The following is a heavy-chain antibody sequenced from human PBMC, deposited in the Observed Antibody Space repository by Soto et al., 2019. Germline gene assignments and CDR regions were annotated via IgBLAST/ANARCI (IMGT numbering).Heavy chain of an antibody. V-gene: IGHV3-30*18. D-gene: IGHD2-15*01. CDR2: ISYDGSNK. CDR3: AKDLRFCGSGSCYLYYYYYYMDV. CDR1: GFTFSNYG. J-gene: IGHJ6*03. Sequence: PGGSLRLSCAASGFTFSNYGIHWVRQAPGKGLDWVAVISYDGSNKYYADSVKGRFTIARDNSKNTLYLQMSGLRAEDTAVYYCAKDLRFCGSGSCYLYYYYYYMDVWGKGTTVTVSS.